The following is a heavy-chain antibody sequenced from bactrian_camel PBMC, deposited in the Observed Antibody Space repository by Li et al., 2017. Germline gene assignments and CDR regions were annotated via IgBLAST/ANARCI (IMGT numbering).Heavy chain of an antibody. CDR1: GFAFRNYD. CDR3: VRARDNWSAPDYLRS. Sequence: VQLVESGGGSVQPGGSLRLSCAASGFAFRNYDMSWVRQAPGKGLEWVSRINGPGGSTAYAYPVKGRFTISRDNAKNTLYLQMNNLKTEDTANYYCVRARDNWSAPDYLRSRGQGTQVTV. CDR2: INGPGGST. D-gene: IGHD7*01. J-gene: IGHJ4*01. V-gene: IGHV3S40*01.